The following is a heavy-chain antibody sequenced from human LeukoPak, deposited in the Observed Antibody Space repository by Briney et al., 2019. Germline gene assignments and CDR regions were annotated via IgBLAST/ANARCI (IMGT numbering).Heavy chain of an antibody. CDR1: GYTFTSYA. CDR3: AVGFEWLGLFDY. Sequence: ASVKVSCKASGYTFTSYAMHWVRQAPGQRLAWMGWINAGNGNTKYSQKFQGRVTITRDTSASTAYMELSSLRSEDTAVYYCAVGFEWLGLFDYWGQGTLVTVSS. CDR2: INAGNGNT. J-gene: IGHJ4*02. D-gene: IGHD6-19*01. V-gene: IGHV1-3*01.